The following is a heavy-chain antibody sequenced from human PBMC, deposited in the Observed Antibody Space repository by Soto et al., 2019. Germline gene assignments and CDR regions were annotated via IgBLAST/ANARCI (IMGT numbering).Heavy chain of an antibody. CDR3: ASSRRNCIGGNCR. Sequence: GGSLRLSCAASGFTFSTYIMNWFRQAPGKGLEWISYITTSSVTKYADSVQGRFTISRDNVKNLLYLQMNSLRAEDTAVYYCASSRRNCIGGNCRWGQGTQVRLSS. CDR1: GFTFSTYI. CDR2: ITTSSVT. D-gene: IGHD2-15*01. J-gene: IGHJ4*02. V-gene: IGHV3-48*01.